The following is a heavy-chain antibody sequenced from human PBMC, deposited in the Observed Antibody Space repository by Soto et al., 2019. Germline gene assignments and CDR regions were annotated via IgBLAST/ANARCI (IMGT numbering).Heavy chain of an antibody. V-gene: IGHV3-23*01. J-gene: IGHJ2*01. CDR2: INTAGVAT. D-gene: IGHD6-25*01. CDR3: VTRDESSGKYNWYFDI. Sequence: EVQLLESGGDLVQPGGSLRLACTVAGFTITSRAMSLVRQSPGRGLELVSAINTAGVATSYAESVKGRFTFSRDTSKNTVYLQMDGLSAEDTATYYCVTRDESSGKYNWYFDIWGRGTVVTVSS. CDR1: GFTITSRA.